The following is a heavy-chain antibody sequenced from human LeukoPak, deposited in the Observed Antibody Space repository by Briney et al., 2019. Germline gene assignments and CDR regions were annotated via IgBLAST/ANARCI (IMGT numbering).Heavy chain of an antibody. V-gene: IGHV1-8*01. Sequence: VASVKVSCKASGYSFTSYDINWVRQATGQGLEWVGWMNPNSGNTGSAQKFQGRVTMTRNTSISTAYMELSNLRSEDTAVYYCARRVAAGGTCMGYWGQGTLVTVPS. J-gene: IGHJ4*02. D-gene: IGHD6-13*01. CDR1: GYSFTSYD. CDR3: ARRVAAGGTCMGY. CDR2: MNPNSGNT.